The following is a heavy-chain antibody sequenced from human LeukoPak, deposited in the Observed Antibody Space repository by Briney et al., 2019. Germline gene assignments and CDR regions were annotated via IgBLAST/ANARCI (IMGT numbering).Heavy chain of an antibody. D-gene: IGHD1-26*01. Sequence: GGSLRLSCAASGFTFSSYSMNWVRQAPGKGLEWVSSISSSSSYIYYADSVKGRFTISRDNAKNSLYLQMNSLRAEDTAVYYCARADEVGSTTIGYWGQGTLVTVSS. J-gene: IGHJ4*02. V-gene: IGHV3-21*04. CDR2: ISSSSSYI. CDR3: ARADEVGSTTIGY. CDR1: GFTFSSYS.